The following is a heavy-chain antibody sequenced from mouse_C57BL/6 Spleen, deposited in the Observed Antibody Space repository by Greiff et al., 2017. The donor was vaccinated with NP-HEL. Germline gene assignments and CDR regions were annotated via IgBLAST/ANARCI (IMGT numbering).Heavy chain of an antibody. CDR2: IDPSDSET. J-gene: IGHJ1*03. D-gene: IGHD1-1*01. V-gene: IGHV1-52*01. Sequence: QVHVKQPGAELVRPGSSVKLSCKASGYTFTSYWMHWVKQRPIQGLEWIGNIDPSDSETHYNQKFKDKATLTVDKSSSTAYMQLSSLTSEDSAVYYCARSTVATKYFDVWGTGTTVTVSS. CDR3: ARSTVATKYFDV. CDR1: GYTFTSYW.